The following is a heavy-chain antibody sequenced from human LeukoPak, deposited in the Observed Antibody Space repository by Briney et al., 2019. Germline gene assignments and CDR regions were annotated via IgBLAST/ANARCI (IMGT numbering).Heavy chain of an antibody. V-gene: IGHV3-74*01. D-gene: IGHD6-19*01. CDR1: GFTFSRYR. J-gene: IGHJ4*02. CDR2: INSDGRST. Sequence: GGSLRLSCAASGFTFSRYRMHWVRQAPGKGLVWVSRINSDGRSTNYADSVKGRFTISRDNAKNTLYLQMNSLRAEDTAVYYCARDPDSSGWSSFEYWGQGTLVTVSS. CDR3: ARDPDSSGWSSFEY.